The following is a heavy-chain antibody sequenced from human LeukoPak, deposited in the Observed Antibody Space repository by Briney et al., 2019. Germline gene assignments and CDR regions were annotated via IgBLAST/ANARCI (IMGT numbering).Heavy chain of an antibody. J-gene: IGHJ6*02. CDR1: GFTFSSYG. CDR3: ARAWEGWRGYYYGMDA. Sequence: GGSLRLSCAASGFTFSSYGMHWVRQAPGKGLEWVAVIWYDGSNKYYADSVKGRFTISRDNSKNTLYLQMNSLRAEDTAVYYCARAWEGWRGYYYGMDAWGQGTTVTVSS. D-gene: IGHD6-19*01. V-gene: IGHV3-33*01. CDR2: IWYDGSNK.